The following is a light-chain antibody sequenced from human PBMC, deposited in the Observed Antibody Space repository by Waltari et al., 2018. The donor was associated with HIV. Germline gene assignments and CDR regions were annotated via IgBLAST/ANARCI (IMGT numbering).Light chain of an antibody. CDR2: EDT. Sequence: SYELTQAPSVSVSPGQTARITCSGDALPKEYAYWYQQKSGQAPVLVIYEDTKRPSGIPERFSGSSSGTMATLTISGAQVEDEADYYYYSTNIRGNHRLFGGGTKLTVL. V-gene: IGLV3-10*01. CDR3: YSTNIRGNHRL. CDR1: ALPKEY. J-gene: IGLJ2*01.